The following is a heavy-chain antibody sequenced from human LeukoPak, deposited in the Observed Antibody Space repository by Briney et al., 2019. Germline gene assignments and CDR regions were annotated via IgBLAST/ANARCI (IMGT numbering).Heavy chain of an antibody. J-gene: IGHJ4*02. CDR1: GFTFSSYW. CDR3: VRAIGANVSY. V-gene: IGHV3-7*03. D-gene: IGHD3-10*01. CDR2: INQDGSEK. Sequence: GGSLRLSCAASGFTFSSYWMHWVRQAPGKGLEWVANINQDGSEKYYVDTVRGRFTISGDNAENSLYLQMNSLRAEDTAVYYCVRAIGANVSYWGQGTLVTVSS.